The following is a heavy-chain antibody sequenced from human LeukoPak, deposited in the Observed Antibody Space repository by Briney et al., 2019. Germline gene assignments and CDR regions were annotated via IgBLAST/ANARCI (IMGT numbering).Heavy chain of an antibody. Sequence: GRSLRLSCAASGFTFSSYAMHWVRQAPGKGLEWVAVISYDGSNKYYADSVKGRFTISRDNSKNTLYLQMNSLRAEDTAVYYCXXXXXXXXGWYRASYYFDYWGQGTLVTVSS. D-gene: IGHD6-19*01. V-gene: IGHV3-30-3*01. CDR1: GFTFSSYA. CDR3: XXXXXXXXGWYRASYYFDY. J-gene: IGHJ4*02. CDR2: ISYDGSNK.